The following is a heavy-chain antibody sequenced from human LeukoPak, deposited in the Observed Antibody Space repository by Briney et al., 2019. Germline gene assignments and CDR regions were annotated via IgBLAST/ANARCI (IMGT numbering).Heavy chain of an antibody. J-gene: IGHJ5*02. Sequence: SGPTLVNPTQTLTLTCTFSGFSLSTTGVGVGWIRQPPGKALEWLARIDWDDDKFYSTSLRTRLTISKDTSKNQVVLTMTNMDPADTATYYCARGLYCSGGSCYSAWGQGTLVTVSS. CDR2: IDWDDDK. CDR3: ARGLYCSGGSCYSA. D-gene: IGHD2-15*01. V-gene: IGHV2-70*04. CDR1: GFSLSTTGVG.